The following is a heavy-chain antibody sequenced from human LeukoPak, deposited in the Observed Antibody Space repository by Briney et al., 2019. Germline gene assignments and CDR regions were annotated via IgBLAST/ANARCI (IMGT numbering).Heavy chain of an antibody. Sequence: ASVKVSCKASGYTFTSYYMHWVRQAPGQGLEWMGIINPSGGSTSYAQKFQGRVTMTRDMSTSTVYMELSSLRSEDTAVYYCARGPPIVLMAYASFDPWGQGTLVTVSS. D-gene: IGHD2-8*01. CDR1: GYTFTSYY. CDR2: INPSGGST. V-gene: IGHV1-46*01. CDR3: ARGPPIVLMAYASFDP. J-gene: IGHJ5*02.